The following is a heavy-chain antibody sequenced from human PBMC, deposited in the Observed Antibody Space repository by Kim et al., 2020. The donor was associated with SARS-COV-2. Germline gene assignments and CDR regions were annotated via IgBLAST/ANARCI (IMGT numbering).Heavy chain of an antibody. V-gene: IGHV1-18*04. CDR2: ISAYNGNT. J-gene: IGHJ6*02. D-gene: IGHD2-2*01. CDR1: GYTFTSYG. CDR3: ARVTDCSSTSCYYYYGMDV. Sequence: ASVKVSCKASGYTFTSYGISWVRQAPGQGLEWMGWISAYNGNTNYAQKLQGRVTMTTDTSTSTAYMELRSLRSDDTAVYYCARVTDCSSTSCYYYYGMDVWGQGTTVTVSS.